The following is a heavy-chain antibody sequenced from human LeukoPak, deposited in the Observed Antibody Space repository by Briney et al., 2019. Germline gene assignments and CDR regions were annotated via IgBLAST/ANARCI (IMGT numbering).Heavy chain of an antibody. J-gene: IGHJ6*03. Sequence: GGSLRLSCATSGFNFNNLAFHWVRQTPGKGLECVSLISHDGHTKKYADSVKGRFIISRDSSKNILYLQMNSLRAEDTAVYYCAKDRCSNGIGCYYYYMDVWGKGTTVTISS. V-gene: IGHV3-30*04. CDR2: ISHDGHTK. CDR3: AKDRCSNGIGCYYYYMDV. CDR1: GFNFNNLA. D-gene: IGHD2-8*01.